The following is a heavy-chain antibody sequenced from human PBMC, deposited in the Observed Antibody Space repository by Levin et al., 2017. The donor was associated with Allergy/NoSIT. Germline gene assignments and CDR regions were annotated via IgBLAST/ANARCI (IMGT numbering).Heavy chain of an antibody. CDR1: GFTFSIYS. Sequence: GESLKISCAASGFTFSIYSMFWVRQAPGKGLEWVAFMSHDEANTYFADSVRGRFTISRDNSKNTLYLQMNSMSAEDTALYYCAKDLGAYDRSGYPDAVDFWGQGTMVTVSS. V-gene: IGHV3-30*18. CDR3: AKDLGAYDRSGYPDAVDF. CDR2: MSHDEANT. D-gene: IGHD3-22*01. J-gene: IGHJ3*01.